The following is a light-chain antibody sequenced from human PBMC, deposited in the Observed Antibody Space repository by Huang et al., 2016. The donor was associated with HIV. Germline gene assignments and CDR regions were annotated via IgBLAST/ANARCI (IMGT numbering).Light chain of an antibody. J-gene: IGKJ1*01. Sequence: EIVMTQSPATLSVSPGERATLSCRASQSVSSNLAWYQQKPGQAPRLLIYGASTRATDIPARFSGSGSGTEFTLTISSLQSEDFAVYYCQQYNTWQTFGQGTKVEIK. CDR1: QSVSSN. V-gene: IGKV3-15*01. CDR2: GAS. CDR3: QQYNTWQT.